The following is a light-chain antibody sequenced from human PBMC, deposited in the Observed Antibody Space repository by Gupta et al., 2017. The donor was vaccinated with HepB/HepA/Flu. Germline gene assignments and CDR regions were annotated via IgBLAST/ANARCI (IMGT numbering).Light chain of an antibody. J-gene: IGLJ2*01. Sequence: QVVLTQSPSASASLGASVKLTCTLSSEHISYAIAWHQQQPEKGPRYLMNINSDGSHDKGDGIPDRFSGASAGAERNLTRYSLKSEDEADYYGQTWGTGIRVFGGGTKLTVL. CDR3: QTWGTGIRV. CDR1: SEHISYA. V-gene: IGLV4-69*01. CDR2: INSDGSH.